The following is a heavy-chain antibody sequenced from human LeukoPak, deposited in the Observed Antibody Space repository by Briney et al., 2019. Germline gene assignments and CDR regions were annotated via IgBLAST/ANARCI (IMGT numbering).Heavy chain of an antibody. CDR1: GYTFTSFG. CDR3: ARSPPDIVTGYERWDAFDN. D-gene: IGHD3-9*01. V-gene: IGHV1-18*01. Sequence: GASVKVSCKASGYTFTSFGISWVRQAPGQGLEWMGWISPYNGNTNFAQKSQGRVTMTTDISTSTAYMELRSLRSDDTAVYYCARSPPDIVTGYERWDAFDNWGQGTMVTVSS. J-gene: IGHJ3*02. CDR2: ISPYNGNT.